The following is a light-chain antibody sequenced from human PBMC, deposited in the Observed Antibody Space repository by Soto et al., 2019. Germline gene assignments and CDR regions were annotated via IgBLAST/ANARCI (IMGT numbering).Light chain of an antibody. J-gene: IGKJ4*01. CDR2: GAF. Sequence: EIVMTQSPATLSVSPGETATLSCRASQSVSYNLAWYQQKPGQGPRLLIYGAFTRATGIPARFSGSGSGTEFTLTNSSLQSEDFAVYYWQQYKNWPPLTFGGGTKVEIK. V-gene: IGKV3-15*01. CDR1: QSVSYN. CDR3: QQYKNWPPLT.